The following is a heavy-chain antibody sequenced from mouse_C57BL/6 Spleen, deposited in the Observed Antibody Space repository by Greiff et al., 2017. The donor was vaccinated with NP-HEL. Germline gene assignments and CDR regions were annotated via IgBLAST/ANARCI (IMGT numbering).Heavy chain of an antibody. CDR2: IYPGDGDT. J-gene: IGHJ3*01. CDR3: ARSGAQATTPWFAY. CDR1: GYAFSSYW. D-gene: IGHD3-2*02. V-gene: IGHV1-80*01. Sequence: VQLKQSGAELVKPGASVKISCKASGYAFSSYWMNWVKQRPGKGLEWIGQIYPGDGDTNYNGKFTGKATLTADNSSSTAYMQLSSLTSEDSAVYFCARSGAQATTPWFAYWGQGTLVTVSA.